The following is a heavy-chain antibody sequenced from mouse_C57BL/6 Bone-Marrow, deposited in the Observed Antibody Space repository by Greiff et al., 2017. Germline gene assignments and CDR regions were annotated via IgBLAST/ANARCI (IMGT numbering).Heavy chain of an antibody. Sequence: VQLQQSGAELVRPGASVKLSCTASGFNIKDDYMHWVKQRPEQGLEWIGWIDPENGDTEYAAKFQGKATITADTSSNTAYLQLSSLTSEDTAVYYCTTPTYEGYWGQGTTVTVSS. D-gene: IGHD2-3*01. CDR3: TTPTYEGY. V-gene: IGHV14-4*01. J-gene: IGHJ2*01. CDR1: GFNIKDDY. CDR2: IDPENGDT.